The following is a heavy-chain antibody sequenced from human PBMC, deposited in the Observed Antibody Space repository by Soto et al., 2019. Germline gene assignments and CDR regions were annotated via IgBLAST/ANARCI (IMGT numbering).Heavy chain of an antibody. CDR1: EFTFSSYG. CDR2: IWYDGSNK. CDR3: ARANSNYVYYFDH. Sequence: PVWALRLSCTSSEFTFSSYGMDLVLHTPVKGLEWVAVIWYDGSNKYYADSVKGRFTVSRDNSKNTLYLQMNSLRAEDTAVYYCARANSNYVYYFDHWGQGTLVTVSS. V-gene: IGHV3-33*01. J-gene: IGHJ4*02. D-gene: IGHD4-4*01.